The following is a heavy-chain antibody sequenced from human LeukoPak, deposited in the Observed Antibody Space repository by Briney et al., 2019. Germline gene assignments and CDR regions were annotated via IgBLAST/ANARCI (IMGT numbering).Heavy chain of an antibody. V-gene: IGHV4-31*03. Sequence: PSLTLSLTCTVSGGSISSGGYYWSWIRQHPGKGLEWIGYIYYSGSTYYNPSLKSRVTISVDTSKNQFSLKLSSVTAADTAVYYCAREYYYDSSGYPARAFDIWGQGTMVTVSS. CDR1: GGSISSGGYY. CDR3: AREYYYDSSGYPARAFDI. J-gene: IGHJ3*02. CDR2: IYYSGST. D-gene: IGHD3-22*01.